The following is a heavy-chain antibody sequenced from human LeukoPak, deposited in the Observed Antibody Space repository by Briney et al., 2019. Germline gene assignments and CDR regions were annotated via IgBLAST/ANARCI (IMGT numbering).Heavy chain of an antibody. Sequence: ASVKVSCKASGYTCTSYAISWVRQAPGQGLEWMGWISAYNGNTNYAQKLQRRVTMTTDTSTSTAYMELRSLRSDDTAVYYCARDREVGPFDYWGQGTLVTVSS. V-gene: IGHV1-18*01. CDR2: ISAYNGNT. CDR3: ARDREVGPFDY. CDR1: GYTCTSYA. D-gene: IGHD1-26*01. J-gene: IGHJ4*02.